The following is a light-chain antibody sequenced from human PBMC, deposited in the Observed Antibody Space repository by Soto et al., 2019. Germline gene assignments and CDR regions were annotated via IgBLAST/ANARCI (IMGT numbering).Light chain of an antibody. Sequence: YELTQPPSVSVAPGQTARVTCGGNNIGSKSVHWYQQKPGQAPVLVVYDDSDRPSGIAERASGSNSGNTATLTISRVEAGDEADYYCQVWDSSGHFVFGTGIKVT. CDR3: QVWDSSGHFV. CDR1: NIGSKS. CDR2: DDS. V-gene: IGLV3-21*02. J-gene: IGLJ1*01.